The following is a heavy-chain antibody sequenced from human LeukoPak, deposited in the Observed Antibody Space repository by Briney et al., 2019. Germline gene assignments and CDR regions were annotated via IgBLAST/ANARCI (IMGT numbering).Heavy chain of an antibody. J-gene: IGHJ6*03. CDR3: ARVNYYDSSGYYLSHYYYYMDV. CDR1: GGSISSYY. D-gene: IGHD3-22*01. CDR2: IYYSGST. V-gene: IGHV4-39*01. Sequence: SETLSLTRTVSGGSISSYYWGWIRQPPGKGLEWIGSIYYSGSTYYNPSLKSRVTISVDTSKNQFSLKLSSVTAADTAVYYCARVNYYDSSGYYLSHYYYYMDVWGKGTTVTISS.